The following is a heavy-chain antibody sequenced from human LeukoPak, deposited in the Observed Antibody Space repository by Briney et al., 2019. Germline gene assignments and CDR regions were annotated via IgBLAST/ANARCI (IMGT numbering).Heavy chain of an antibody. CDR2: INHSGST. CDR3: ARQRMGCYYGSGSYCSNFDY. CDR1: GGSFSGYY. J-gene: IGHJ4*02. D-gene: IGHD3-10*01. Sequence: SETLSLTCAVYGGSFSGYYWSWLRQPPGKGLEWIGEINHSGSTNYNPSLKSRVTISVDTSKNQFSLKLSSVTAADTAVYYCARQRMGCYYGSGSYCSNFDYWGQGTLVTVSS. V-gene: IGHV4-34*01.